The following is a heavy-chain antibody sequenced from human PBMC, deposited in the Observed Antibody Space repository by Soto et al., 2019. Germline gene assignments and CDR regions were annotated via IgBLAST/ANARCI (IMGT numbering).Heavy chain of an antibody. D-gene: IGHD2-15*01. J-gene: IGHJ4*02. V-gene: IGHV4-59*12. CDR3: VRVVVGIGNNFDY. Sequence: SETLSLTCSVSNGSISGFYWTWIRQPPGKILEWIGYIHYSGRTDYNPSLTSRATMSVDTSKNQFSLNLKSITAADTAVYYCVRVVVGIGNNFDYWGRGTMVTVSS. CDR1: NGSISGFY. CDR2: IHYSGRT.